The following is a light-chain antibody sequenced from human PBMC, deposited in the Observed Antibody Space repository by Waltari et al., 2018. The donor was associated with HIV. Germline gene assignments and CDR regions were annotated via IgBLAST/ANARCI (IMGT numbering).Light chain of an antibody. Sequence: QSVSTQPPSVSAAPAQRLPISCSRCTSNIAHKYVSWYQQFPGTSPKLLIYENDKRPSGIPDRFSGSNSGTSATLDITGLQTGDEADYYCGTWDSRLRAEVFGGGTKLTVL. CDR2: END. J-gene: IGLJ2*01. CDR1: TSNIAHKY. CDR3: GTWDSRLRAEV. V-gene: IGLV1-51*02.